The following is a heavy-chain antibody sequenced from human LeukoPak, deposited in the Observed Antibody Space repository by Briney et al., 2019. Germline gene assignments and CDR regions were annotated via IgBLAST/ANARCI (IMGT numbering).Heavy chain of an antibody. Sequence: KSSETPSLTCTVSGGSISSGGYYWSWIRQHPGKGLEWIGYIYYSGSTYYNPSLKSRVTISVDTSKNQFSLKLSSVTAADTAVYYCARGVTAMVTGYWFDPWGQGTLVTVSS. CDR3: ARGVTAMVTGYWFDP. CDR1: GGSISSGGYY. D-gene: IGHD5-18*01. CDR2: IYYSGST. J-gene: IGHJ5*02. V-gene: IGHV4-31*03.